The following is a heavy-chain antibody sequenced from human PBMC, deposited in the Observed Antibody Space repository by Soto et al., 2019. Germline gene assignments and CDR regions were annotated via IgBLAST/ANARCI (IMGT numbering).Heavy chain of an antibody. V-gene: IGHV4-30-2*01. J-gene: IGHJ3*02. CDR2: IYHSGST. D-gene: IGHD1-26*01. Sequence: QLQLQESGSGLVKPSQTLSLTCAVSGGSISSGGYSWSWIRQPPGKGLEWLGYIYHSGSTYYNPSLKTRVTISVDRTKHQLSLKLSSVTAADTAVYYCARDKSGKDDDHDAFDIWGQGPMFAVSS. CDR3: ARDKSGKDDDHDAFDI. CDR1: GGSISSGGYS.